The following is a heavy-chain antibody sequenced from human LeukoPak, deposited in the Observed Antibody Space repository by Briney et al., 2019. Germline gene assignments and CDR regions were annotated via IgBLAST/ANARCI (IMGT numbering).Heavy chain of an antibody. CDR3: ARGRFYDGYYGSGRRWIDP. CDR2: INHSGST. J-gene: IGHJ5*02. CDR1: GGSFSGYY. V-gene: IGHV4-34*01. D-gene: IGHD3-10*01. Sequence: SETLSLTCAVYGGSFSGYYWSWIRQPPGKGLEWIGEINHSGSTNYNPSLKSRVTISVDTSKNQFSLKLSSVTAADTAVYYCARGRFYDGYYGSGRRWIDPWGQGTLVTVSS.